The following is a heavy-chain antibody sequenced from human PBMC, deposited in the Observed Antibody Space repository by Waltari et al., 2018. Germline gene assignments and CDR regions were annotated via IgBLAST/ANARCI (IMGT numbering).Heavy chain of an antibody. CDR3: AGCRPLDFYFDY. V-gene: IGHV3-53*01. Sequence: EVQLVESGGGLIQPGGSLRLSCAVSGVTVNSNYMSWVRQAPGKGLEWVSVIYSGGSTYYADSVKGRFTISRDNSKNTLYRQMNSLRAEDTAVYYCAGCRPLDFYFDYWGQGNLVTVSS. CDR2: IYSGGST. CDR1: GVTVNSNY. J-gene: IGHJ4*02.